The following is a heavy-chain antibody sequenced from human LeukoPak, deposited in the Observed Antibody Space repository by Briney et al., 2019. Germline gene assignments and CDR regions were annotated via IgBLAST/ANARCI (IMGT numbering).Heavy chain of an antibody. J-gene: IGHJ4*02. CDR1: GFTFSSYV. Sequence: PGGALRLSCAASGFTFSSYVMHWVRQAPGKGGEYVSAVCMNGGSTYYANSVKGRFTLSRDNSTNTLYIQMGTLRAEDMAVYYCARTRGGSRDGYNPLDYWGQGTLVIVSS. V-gene: IGHV3-64*01. CDR2: VCMNGGST. CDR3: ARTRGGSRDGYNPLDY. D-gene: IGHD5-24*01.